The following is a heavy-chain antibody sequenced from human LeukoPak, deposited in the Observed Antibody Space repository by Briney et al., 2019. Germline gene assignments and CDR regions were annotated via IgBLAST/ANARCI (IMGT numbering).Heavy chain of an antibody. V-gene: IGHV3-7*01. CDR3: ARQRYSDY. Sequence: GGSLRLSCAASGFTFSRYWVTWVRQAPGKGLEWVANIKEDGSENFYVESVKGRFTISRDNAKNSLYLQLNSLTADDTAVYFCARQRYSDYWGQGTLVTVSS. J-gene: IGHJ4*02. D-gene: IGHD1-1*01. CDR1: GFTFSRYW. CDR2: IKEDGSEN.